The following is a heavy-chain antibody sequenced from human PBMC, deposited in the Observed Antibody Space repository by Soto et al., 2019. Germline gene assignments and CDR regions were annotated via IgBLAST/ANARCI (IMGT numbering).Heavy chain of an antibody. CDR1: GFSFSTYS. J-gene: IGHJ6*02. CDR2: IGRRSDI. D-gene: IGHD2-21*02. Sequence: GSLRLSCEASGFSFSTYSMHWVRQAPGKGLEWVSSIGRRSDIYYADSVKGRFTISRDNAKNSVSLQMNSLRDEDTAVYYCAREETAWPLAYGLDVWGQGTTVTVSS. V-gene: IGHV3-21*01. CDR3: AREETAWPLAYGLDV.